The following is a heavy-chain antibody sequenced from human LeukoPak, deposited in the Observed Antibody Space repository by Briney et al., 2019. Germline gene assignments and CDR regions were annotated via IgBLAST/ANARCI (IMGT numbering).Heavy chain of an antibody. CDR2: AFGSGGSA. CDR1: GFIFNNYA. D-gene: IGHD6-13*01. J-gene: IGHJ4*02. Sequence: GGSLRLSCVASGFIFNNYAMYWVRQAPGKGLEWVSGAFGSGGSAHYADSVKGRFTISRDNSKDTLYLQMNSLRAEDTAVYYCARGVAVSSRIAAVWGQGTLVTVSS. CDR3: ARGVAVSSRIAAV. V-gene: IGHV3-23*01.